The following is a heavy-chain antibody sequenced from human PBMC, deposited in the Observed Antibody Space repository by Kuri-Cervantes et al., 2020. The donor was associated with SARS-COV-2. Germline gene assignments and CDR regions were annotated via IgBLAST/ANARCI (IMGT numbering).Heavy chain of an antibody. D-gene: IGHD5-24*01. CDR3: ARGRTSRWLQDYYYYYGMDV. Sequence: GGSLRLSCAASGFIFSSYTMNWVRQAPGKGLEWVANIKQDGSEKYYVDSVKGRFTISRHNSKNTLYLQMNSLRAEDTAVYYCARGRTSRWLQDYYYYYGMDVWGQGTTVTVSS. CDR1: GFIFSSYT. V-gene: IGHV3-7*03. CDR2: IKQDGSEK. J-gene: IGHJ6*02.